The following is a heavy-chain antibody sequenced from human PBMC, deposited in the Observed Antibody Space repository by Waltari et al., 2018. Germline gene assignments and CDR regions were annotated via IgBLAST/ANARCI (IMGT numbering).Heavy chain of an antibody. Sequence: QVQLQQWGAGLLKPSETLSLTCAVYGGSFSGYYWSWIRQPPGKGLEWIGEINHSGSTNYTPSLKSRVTISVDTSKNQFSLKLSSVTAADTAVYYCARGDYPDAFDIWGQGTMVTVSS. V-gene: IGHV4-34*01. CDR2: INHSGST. J-gene: IGHJ3*02. CDR1: GGSFSGYY. D-gene: IGHD4-17*01. CDR3: ARGDYPDAFDI.